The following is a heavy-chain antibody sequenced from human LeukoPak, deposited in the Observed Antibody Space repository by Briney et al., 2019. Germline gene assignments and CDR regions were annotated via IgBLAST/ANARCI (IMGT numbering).Heavy chain of an antibody. CDR2: ISSSSSYI. CDR1: GFTVSSNY. CDR3: ARESSSGWSFDAFDI. V-gene: IGHV3-21*01. D-gene: IGHD6-19*01. Sequence: GGSLRLSCAASGFTVSSNYMSWVRQAPGKGLEWVSSISSSSSYIYYADSVKGRFTISRDNAKNSLYLQMNSLRAEDTAVYYCARESSSGWSFDAFDIWGQGTMVTVSS. J-gene: IGHJ3*02.